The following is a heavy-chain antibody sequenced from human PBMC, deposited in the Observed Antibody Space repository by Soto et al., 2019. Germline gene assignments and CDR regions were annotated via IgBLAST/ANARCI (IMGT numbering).Heavy chain of an antibody. D-gene: IGHD6-13*01. V-gene: IGHV3-11*06. Sequence: ESGGGLVKPGGSLRLSCAASGFTFSDYYMSWIRQAPGKGLEWVSYISSSSSYTNYADSVKGRFTISRDNAKNSLYLQMNSLRAEDTAVYYCARDKVSSWYSFDYWGQGTLVTVSS. CDR1: GFTFSDYY. CDR2: ISSSSSYT. CDR3: ARDKVSSWYSFDY. J-gene: IGHJ4*02.